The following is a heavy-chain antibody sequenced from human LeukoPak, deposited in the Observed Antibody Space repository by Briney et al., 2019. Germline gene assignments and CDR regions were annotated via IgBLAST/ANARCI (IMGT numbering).Heavy chain of an antibody. D-gene: IGHD3-10*01. Sequence: SETLSLTCTVSGGSISSGDYYWSWIRQPPGKGLEWIGYIYYNGSTYYNPSLKSRVTISVDTSKNQFSLKLSSVTAADAAVYYCARTSLGGAWFDPWGQGTLVTVSS. V-gene: IGHV4-30-4*08. CDR1: GGSISSGDYY. J-gene: IGHJ5*02. CDR2: IYYNGST. CDR3: ARTSLGGAWFDP.